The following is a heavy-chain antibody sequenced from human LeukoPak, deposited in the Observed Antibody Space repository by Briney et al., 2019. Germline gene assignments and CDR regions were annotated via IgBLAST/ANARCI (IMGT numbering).Heavy chain of an antibody. CDR3: AKEGEPYYDFWSGYYTAYYFDY. D-gene: IGHD3-3*01. V-gene: IGHV3-23*01. J-gene: IGHJ4*02. CDR2: ISGSGGST. Sequence: GGSLRLSCAASGFTFSSYAMSWVRQAPGKGVEWVSAISGSGGSTYYADSVKGRFTISRDNSKNTLYLQMNSLRAEDTAVYYCAKEGEPYYDFWSGYYTAYYFDYWGQGTLVTVSS. CDR1: GFTFSSYA.